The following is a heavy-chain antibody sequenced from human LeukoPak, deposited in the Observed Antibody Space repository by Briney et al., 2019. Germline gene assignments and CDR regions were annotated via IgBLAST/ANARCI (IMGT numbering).Heavy chain of an antibody. CDR1: GLTFSIYW. CDR2: IKPDGSWK. Sequence: QTGGSLRLSCAASGLTFSIYWMTWVRQAPGKGLEWVANIKPDGSWKSYVDSVKGRFIISRDNAKKSLYMEMNSLRAEDTAVYYCASPLVESSGNVHFGLWGRGTLVTVSS. CDR3: ASPLVESSGNVHFGL. V-gene: IGHV3-7*05. J-gene: IGHJ2*01. D-gene: IGHD4-23*01.